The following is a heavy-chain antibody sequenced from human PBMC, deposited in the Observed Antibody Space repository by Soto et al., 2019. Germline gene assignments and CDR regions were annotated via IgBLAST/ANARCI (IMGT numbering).Heavy chain of an antibody. V-gene: IGHV3-30-3*01. J-gene: IGHJ4*02. CDR3: ARGTFGQWGY. CDR1: GFTFSSYA. Sequence: QVQLVESGGGVVQPGRSLRLSCAASGFTFSSYAMHWVRQAPGKGLEWVTVISYDGSNKYYADSVKGRFTISRDNSKNTLYLQMNSLRTEDTAVYYCARGTFGQWGYWGQGTLVTVSS. CDR2: ISYDGSNK. D-gene: IGHD6-19*01.